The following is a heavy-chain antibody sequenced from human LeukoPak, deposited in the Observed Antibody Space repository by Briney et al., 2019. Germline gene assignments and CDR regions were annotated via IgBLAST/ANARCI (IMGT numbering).Heavy chain of an antibody. D-gene: IGHD5-24*01. J-gene: IGHJ4*02. Sequence: GASVKVSCKASGECFGSYGISWVRQAPGQGLEWMGRIIPLFDIETYAQKFQGRVTLTADKFTNTAYLELSSLRSEDTALYFCARDGTGEGYNFYSDYWGQGTLVTVSS. CDR1: GECFGSYG. V-gene: IGHV1-69*04. CDR3: ARDGTGEGYNFYSDY. CDR2: IIPLFDIE.